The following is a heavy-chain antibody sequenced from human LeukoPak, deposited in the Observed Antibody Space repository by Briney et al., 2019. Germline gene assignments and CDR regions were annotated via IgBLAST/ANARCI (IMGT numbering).Heavy chain of an antibody. Sequence: PSETLSLTCAVSGGSISSGDSQWGWLRQPPGKGLESIGTIFYTGSTYYNPSLKSRVTTSVDTSKNQFSLRLSSLTAADTAVYHCARLHQILPGAMNYYYMDVWGKGTTVTVSS. CDR2: IFYTGST. J-gene: IGHJ6*03. D-gene: IGHD2-2*01. V-gene: IGHV4-39*01. CDR1: GGSISSGDSQ. CDR3: ARLHQILPGAMNYYYMDV.